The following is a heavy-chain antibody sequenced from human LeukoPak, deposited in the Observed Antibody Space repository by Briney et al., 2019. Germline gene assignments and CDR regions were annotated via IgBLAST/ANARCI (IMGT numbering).Heavy chain of an antibody. CDR3: ARDRGGYYYYPLDY. V-gene: IGHV3-66*01. J-gene: IGHJ4*02. Sequence: GGSLRLSCVASGFTVSANYMTWVRQAPGKGLEWVSLMYSNGDTYYAESVKGRFTLSRNTSKNTLYLHMNSLRVEDTALYYCARDRGGYYYYPLDYWGQGILVTVSS. D-gene: IGHD3-22*01. CDR1: GFTVSANY. CDR2: MYSNGDT.